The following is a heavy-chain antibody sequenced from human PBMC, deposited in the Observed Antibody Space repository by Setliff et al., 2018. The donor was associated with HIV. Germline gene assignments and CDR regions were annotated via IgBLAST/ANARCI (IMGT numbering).Heavy chain of an antibody. CDR2: IYWNDNK. J-gene: IGHJ2*01. Sequence: PTLVNPTQTLTLTCSFSGFSLSATGVGVAWIRQPPGKALEWLALIYWNDNKLYSPSLNRRLTITKDTSKNQVKLTMANLDPVDTATFYCAHTFTDYWYSDVWGRGTLVTVSS. V-gene: IGHV2-5*01. CDR3: AHTFTDYWYSDV. D-gene: IGHD2-8*02. CDR1: GFSLSATGVG.